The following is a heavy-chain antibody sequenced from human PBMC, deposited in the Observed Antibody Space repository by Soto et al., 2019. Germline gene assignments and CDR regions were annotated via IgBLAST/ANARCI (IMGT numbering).Heavy chain of an antibody. CDR2: ISSSSSTI. Sequence: EVPLVESGGGLVQRGGSLRLSCAASGLTFSSYSMNWVRQAPGKGLEWVSYISSSSSTIYYAVSVKGRFTITRDNAKNSLYLQMNSLRAEDTAVYYCAFGGESRYYYYGMDVWGQGTTVTVSS. CDR1: GLTFSSYS. J-gene: IGHJ6*02. CDR3: AFGGESRYYYYGMDV. V-gene: IGHV3-48*01. D-gene: IGHD3-10*01.